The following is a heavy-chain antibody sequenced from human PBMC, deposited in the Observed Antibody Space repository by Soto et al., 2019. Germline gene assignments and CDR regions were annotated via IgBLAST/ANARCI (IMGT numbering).Heavy chain of an antibody. CDR2: ISGSGAFT. D-gene: IGHD1-26*01. CDR3: AKDWCAEAPVGWTADYDAFDT. CDR1: GFTFSSYG. Sequence: EVQLLESGGDLVQPGGSLRLSCAASGFTFSSYGMSWVRQAPGKGLEWVSGISGSGAFTYYTDSVNGRFTISRDNSKTTLFMDMNSLRVEVTAVYYCAKDWCAEAPVGWTADYDAFDTWGQGTMVTVSS. V-gene: IGHV3-23*01. J-gene: IGHJ3*02.